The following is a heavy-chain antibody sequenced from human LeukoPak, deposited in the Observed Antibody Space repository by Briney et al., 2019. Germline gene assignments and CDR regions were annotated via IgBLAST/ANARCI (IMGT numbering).Heavy chain of an antibody. D-gene: IGHD3-22*01. V-gene: IGHV3-74*01. J-gene: IGHJ3*02. CDR1: GITFSSYW. CDR3: AKAGSSGYSFRTFDI. Sequence: GGSLRLSCAASGITFSSYWMHWVRQAPGKGLVWVSRINTDGSSTSYADSVKGRFTISRDNAKNTLYLQMNSLRAEDTAVYYCAKAGSSGYSFRTFDIWGQGTMVTVSS. CDR2: INTDGSST.